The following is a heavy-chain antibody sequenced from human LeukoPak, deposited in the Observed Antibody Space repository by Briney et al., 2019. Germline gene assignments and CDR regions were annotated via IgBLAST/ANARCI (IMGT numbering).Heavy chain of an antibody. D-gene: IGHD3-16*01. V-gene: IGHV3-7*01. CDR3: AAGYYANTGAFDI. Sequence: PGGSLRLSCAASGFTFGTYWMTWVRQAPGKGREWVANIKQDGSEKYYVDSVKGRFSISRDNAKNSLYLQMNSLRAEDTAVYFCAAGYYANTGAFDIWGQGTMITVSS. CDR1: GFTFGTYW. J-gene: IGHJ3*02. CDR2: IKQDGSEK.